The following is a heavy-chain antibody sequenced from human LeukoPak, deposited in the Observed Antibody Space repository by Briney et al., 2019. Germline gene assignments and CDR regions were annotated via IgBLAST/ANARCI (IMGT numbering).Heavy chain of an antibody. D-gene: IGHD3-22*01. CDR2: VFYTGRT. J-gene: IGHJ4*02. CDR3: ARYRIYYYDSGSYPEGYFDY. Sequence: SETLSLTCTVSGGSVWTGDYYWGWIRQSPGKGLEWIGNVFYTGRTYYNPSLKSLATISVDTSRNQFSLRLNSVTAADTAVYYCARYRIYYYDSGSYPEGYFDYWGQGTLVTVSS. CDR1: GGSVWTGDYY. V-gene: IGHV4-39*01.